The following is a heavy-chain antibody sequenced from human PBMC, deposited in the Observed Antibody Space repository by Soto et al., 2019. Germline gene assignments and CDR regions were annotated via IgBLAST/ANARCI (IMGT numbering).Heavy chain of an antibody. CDR2: ISYDGSNK. CDR3: ARDRGIAVAGTGYYYYYYGMDV. D-gene: IGHD6-19*01. CDR1: GFTFSSYA. Sequence: QVQLVESGGGVVQPGRSLRLSCAASGFTFSSYAMHWVRQAPGKGLEWVAVISYDGSNKYYADSVKGRFTISRDNSKNTLYRQMNSLRAEDTAVYYCARDRGIAVAGTGYYYYYYGMDVWGQGTTVTVSS. J-gene: IGHJ6*02. V-gene: IGHV3-30-3*01.